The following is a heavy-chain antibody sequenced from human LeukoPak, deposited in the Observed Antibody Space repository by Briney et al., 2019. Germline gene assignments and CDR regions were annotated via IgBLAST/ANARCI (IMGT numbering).Heavy chain of an antibody. J-gene: IGHJ5*02. CDR1: GFTFSIYG. D-gene: IGHD2-2*01. CDR3: AKAGGPAAISP. Sequence: GGSLRLSCAASGFTFSIYGVHWVRQAAGKGLEWVEFIRYDGSKKYYADSVKGRFTICRDNSKNTLYLQMNSLRAEDTAVYYCAKAGGPAAISPWGQGTLVTVSS. CDR2: IRYDGSKK. V-gene: IGHV3-30*02.